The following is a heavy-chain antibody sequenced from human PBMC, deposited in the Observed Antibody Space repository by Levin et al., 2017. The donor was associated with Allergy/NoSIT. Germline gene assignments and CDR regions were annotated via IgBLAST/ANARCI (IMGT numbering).Heavy chain of an antibody. J-gene: IGHJ6*02. CDR3: AKDIGKSTGSWLSYGMDV. Sequence: GGSLRLSCAASGFMFDDYAMHWVRQAPGKGLEWVSGISWNSGSIGYVDSVKGRFTISRDNAKNSLYLQMNSLRAEDTALYYCAKDIGKSTGSWLSYGMDVWGQGTTVTVSS. D-gene: IGHD6-13*01. CDR2: ISWNSGSI. V-gene: IGHV3-9*01. CDR1: GFMFDDYA.